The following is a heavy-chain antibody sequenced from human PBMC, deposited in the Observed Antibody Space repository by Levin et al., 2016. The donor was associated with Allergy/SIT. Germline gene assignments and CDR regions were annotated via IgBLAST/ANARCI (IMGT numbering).Heavy chain of an antibody. V-gene: IGHV3-30*18. Sequence: WIRQPPGKGLEWVAVISYDGSNKYYADSVKGRFTISRDNSKNTLYLQMNSLRAEDTAVYYCAKEHIVVVVAATYPGDNWFDPWGQGTLVTVSS. J-gene: IGHJ5*02. CDR3: AKEHIVVVVAATYPGDNWFDP. D-gene: IGHD2-15*01. CDR2: ISYDGSNK.